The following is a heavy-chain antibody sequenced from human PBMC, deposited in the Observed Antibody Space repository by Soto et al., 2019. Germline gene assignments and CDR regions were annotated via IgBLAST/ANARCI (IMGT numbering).Heavy chain of an antibody. D-gene: IGHD3-16*01. Sequence: ASVKVSCKASVGTFSSYTISWVRQAPGQGLEWMGRIIPILGIANYAQKFQGRVTITADKSTSTAYMELSSLRSEDTAVYYCAIRSGWGYYYYMDVWGKGTTVTVSS. J-gene: IGHJ6*03. V-gene: IGHV1-69*02. CDR1: VGTFSSYT. CDR3: AIRSGWGYYYYMDV. CDR2: IIPILGIA.